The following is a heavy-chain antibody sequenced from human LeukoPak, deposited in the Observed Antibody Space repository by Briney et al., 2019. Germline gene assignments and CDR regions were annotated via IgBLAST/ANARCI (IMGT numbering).Heavy chain of an antibody. J-gene: IGHJ1*01. CDR3: TGDRRNDFWNTNSLASWLR. CDR2: IRSKAYGRTT. Sequence: PGGSLRLSCITSGFTFGDYAMSWVRQAPGKGLEWVGFIRSKAYGRTTEYAASVKGRFTISTDDSKSIAYLQMNSLQIDDTALYYCTGDRRNDFWNTNSLASWLRGGQGTLVTVSS. CDR1: GFTFGDYA. V-gene: IGHV3-49*04. D-gene: IGHD3-3*01.